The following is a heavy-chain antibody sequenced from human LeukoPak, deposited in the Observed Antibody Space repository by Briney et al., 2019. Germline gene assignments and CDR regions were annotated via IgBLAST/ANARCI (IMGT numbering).Heavy chain of an antibody. CDR2: ISAYNGNT. CDR1: GYTFTSYG. D-gene: IGHD6-19*01. Sequence: ASVKVSCKASGYTFTSYGISWVRQAPGQGLEWMGWISAYNGNTNYAQKLQGRVTMTTDTSTSTAYMELRSLRSDDTAVYYCAREGQQWLVNHLYYMDVWGKGTTVTVSS. V-gene: IGHV1-18*01. CDR3: AREGQQWLVNHLYYMDV. J-gene: IGHJ6*03.